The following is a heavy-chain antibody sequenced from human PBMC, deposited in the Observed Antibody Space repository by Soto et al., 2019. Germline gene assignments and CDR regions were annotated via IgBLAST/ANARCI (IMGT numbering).Heavy chain of an antibody. J-gene: IGHJ4*02. Sequence: EVLLVESGGGLVQPGGSLRLSCVASGFSFSSHWMHWVRQDPGKGLVWVSRINGGGTYATYADAVKGRFTISRDNAKNTLNLQMNSLRVEDTAVYYCVREDGFDQWGQGTLVTVSS. V-gene: IGHV3-74*01. CDR3: VREDGFDQ. CDR2: INGGGTYA. CDR1: GFSFSSHW.